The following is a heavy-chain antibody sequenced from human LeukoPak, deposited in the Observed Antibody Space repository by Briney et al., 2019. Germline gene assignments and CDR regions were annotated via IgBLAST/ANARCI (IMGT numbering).Heavy chain of an antibody. D-gene: IGHD4-17*01. CDR2: INPSGGST. V-gene: IGHV1-46*01. CDR3: ARDQGLRVGSYFDY. Sequence: ASVKVSCKTSGYIFTDYYIHWVRQAPGQGLEWMGIINPSGGSTSYAQKFQGRVTMTRDTSTSTVYMELSSLRSEDTAVYYCARDQGLRVGSYFDYWGQGTLVTVSS. CDR1: GYIFTDYY. J-gene: IGHJ4*02.